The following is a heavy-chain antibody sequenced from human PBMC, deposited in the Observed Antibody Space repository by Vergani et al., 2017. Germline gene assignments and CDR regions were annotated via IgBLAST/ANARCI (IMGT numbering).Heavy chain of an antibody. D-gene: IGHD5-24*01. CDR2: VNPIDSNI. Sequence: DVILVQSGAEVKKPGESLKISCKYSESSFIINEIAWVRQMSGKGLQWMGNVNPIDSNIAYSPSFQRQAIISLNKSIATAYLQWHSLKASDTAIYYCTRHVPCVDGACWHFDHWCQGTQVTVFS. J-gene: IGHJ4*02. CDR1: ESSFIINE. CDR3: TRHVPCVDGACWHFDH. V-gene: IGHV5-51*01.